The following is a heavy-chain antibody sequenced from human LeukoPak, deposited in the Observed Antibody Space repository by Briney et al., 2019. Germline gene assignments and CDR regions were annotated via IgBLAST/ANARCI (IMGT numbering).Heavy chain of an antibody. V-gene: IGHV3-30*18. D-gene: IGHD6-13*01. CDR3: AKEPYGSSPDY. J-gene: IGHJ4*02. CDR1: GFTFSSYG. CDR2: ISYDGSNK. Sequence: SGGSLRLSCAASGFTFSSYGMHWVRQAPGKGLEWVAVISYDGSNKYYADSVKGRFTISRDNSKNTLYLQMNSLRAEDTAVYYCAKEPYGSSPDYRGQGTLVTVSS.